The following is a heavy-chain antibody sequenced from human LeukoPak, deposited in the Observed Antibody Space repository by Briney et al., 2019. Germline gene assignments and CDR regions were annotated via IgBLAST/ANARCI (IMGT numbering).Heavy chain of an antibody. Sequence: GGSLRLSCAASGFTVDDHYMHWVRQAPGKGLEWVSGIYWNSGSIGYADSVKCRFTISRDNAKNSLYLQMNSLRAEDMALYDCARIAVGGTNYYYMYVWGKGTTVTVSS. CDR1: GFTVDDHY. D-gene: IGHD6-19*01. J-gene: IGHJ6*03. V-gene: IGHV3-9*03. CDR2: IYWNSGSI. CDR3: ARIAVGGTNYYYMYV.